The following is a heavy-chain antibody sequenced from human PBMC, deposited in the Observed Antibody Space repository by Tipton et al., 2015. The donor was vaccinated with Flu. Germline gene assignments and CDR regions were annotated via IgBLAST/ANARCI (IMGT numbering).Heavy chain of an antibody. CDR2: IKQDGSEM. V-gene: IGHV3-7*01. J-gene: IGHJ4*02. D-gene: IGHD3-10*02. Sequence: GSLRLSCAASGFTFSNYWMNWVRQAPGKGLEWVANIKQDGSEMYYVDSVKGRFTISRDNAKNSVFLQMNSLRAEDTAVYYCARLSYYDVDLKNFYFDYWGQGALVTVSS. CDR1: GFTFSNYW. CDR3: ARLSYYDVDLKNFYFDY.